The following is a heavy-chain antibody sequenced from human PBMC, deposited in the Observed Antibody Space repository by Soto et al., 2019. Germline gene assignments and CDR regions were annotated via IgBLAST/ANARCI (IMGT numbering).Heavy chain of an antibody. Sequence: QVQLQQWGAGPLRPLETLSLTCGVSGGSFSGYYWAWIRQSPGKGLEWIGEINDRGSINYNPSLKSRVSISVDTSKKHYSLNLRSVTAADTAVYYCARESHDILTGPPWVWYFDLWGRGTLVNVSS. D-gene: IGHD3-9*01. CDR2: INDRGSI. CDR1: GGSFSGYY. J-gene: IGHJ2*01. V-gene: IGHV4-34*01. CDR3: ARESHDILTGPPWVWYFDL.